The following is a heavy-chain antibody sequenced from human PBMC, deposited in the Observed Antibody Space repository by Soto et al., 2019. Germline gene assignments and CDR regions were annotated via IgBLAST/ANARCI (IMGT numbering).Heavy chain of an antibody. CDR3: ARSVRSGSFPYYYYAMDV. J-gene: IGHJ6*02. V-gene: IGHV3-74*01. D-gene: IGHD3-10*01. Sequence: EVQLVESGGGLVQPGGSLRLSCAASGFTSSNYWMHWVRQAPGKGLVWVSRIKSDGSSTSYADSVKGRFTISRDNAKNTLDLQMHALRAEDMAVYYCARSVRSGSFPYYYYAMDVWGQGTTVTVSS. CDR1: GFTSSNYW. CDR2: IKSDGSST.